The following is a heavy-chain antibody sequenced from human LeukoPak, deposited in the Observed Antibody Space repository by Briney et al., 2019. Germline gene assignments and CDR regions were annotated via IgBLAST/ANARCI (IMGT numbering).Heavy chain of an antibody. Sequence: SETLSLTCTVSGDSITSSSSYYWGWIRQPPGKGLEWIGTVSYSGSTYYNPSLKSRVTISVDTSKNHFSLKLSSVTAADTAVYYCARDLIAAAGTVSRAFDIRGQGTMVTVSS. CDR1: GDSITSSSSYY. CDR2: VSYSGST. V-gene: IGHV4-39*07. J-gene: IGHJ3*02. D-gene: IGHD6-13*01. CDR3: ARDLIAAAGTVSRAFDI.